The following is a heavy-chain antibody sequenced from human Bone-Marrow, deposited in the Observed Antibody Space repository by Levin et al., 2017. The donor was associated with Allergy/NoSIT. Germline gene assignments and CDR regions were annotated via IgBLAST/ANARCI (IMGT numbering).Heavy chain of an antibody. CDR3: ARRGYNYDSRGYSPMDV. CDR1: GGSISSYY. Sequence: SETLSLTCTVSGGSISSYYWNWIRQPPGKGLEWIGHVSYSGTSNYNSSLRSRVTISVDMSKNQISLKLSSVTAADTAVYFCARRGYNYDSRGYSPMDVWGQGATVTVSS. D-gene: IGHD3-22*01. CDR2: VSYSGTS. J-gene: IGHJ6*02. V-gene: IGHV4-59*01.